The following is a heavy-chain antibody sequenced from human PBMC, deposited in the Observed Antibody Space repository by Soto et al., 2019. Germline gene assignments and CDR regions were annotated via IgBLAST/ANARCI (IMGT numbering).Heavy chain of an antibody. CDR2: ISDSASTM. J-gene: IGHJ5*02. V-gene: IGHV3-11*01. CDR3: ARDTAFISSGLFNP. CDR1: GFTFSDYY. D-gene: IGHD3-22*01. Sequence: PGGSLRLSCAASGFTFSDYYMSWIRQAPGKGLEWISHISDSASTMYYADSVKGRFTISRDNARKSLFLHMNSLRAEDTAVYYCARDTAFISSGLFNPWGQGTLVTVSS.